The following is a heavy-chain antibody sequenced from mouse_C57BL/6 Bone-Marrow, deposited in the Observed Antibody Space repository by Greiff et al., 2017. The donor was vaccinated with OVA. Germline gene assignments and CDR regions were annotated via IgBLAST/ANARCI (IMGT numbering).Heavy chain of an antibody. CDR2: IDPENGDT. V-gene: IGHV14-4*01. CDR3: TAGWVPRFAY. Sequence: EVQLQQSGAELVRPGASVKLSCTASGFTIKDDYMHWVKQRPEQGLEWIGWIDPENGDTEYASKFPGKATLTADTSSNTAYLQLSSLTSEDSAVYYCTAGWVPRFAYWGQGTLVTVSA. CDR1: GFTIKDDY. D-gene: IGHD2-3*01. J-gene: IGHJ3*01.